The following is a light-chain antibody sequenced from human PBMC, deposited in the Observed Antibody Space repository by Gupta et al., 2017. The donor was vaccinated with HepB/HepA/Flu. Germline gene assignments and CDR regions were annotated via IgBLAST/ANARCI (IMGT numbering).Light chain of an antibody. CDR1: SSNIGNNY. CDR2: ENN. CDR3: GTWDSSLRGGV. Sequence: QSVLTQPPSVSAAPGQKVTISCSGSSSNIGNNYVAWYQQFPGTAPKLLIYENNKRPSGIPNRFSGSNSGTSATLGITGLQTGDEADYYCGTWDSSLRGGVFGGGTKVTVL. V-gene: IGLV1-51*02. J-gene: IGLJ2*01.